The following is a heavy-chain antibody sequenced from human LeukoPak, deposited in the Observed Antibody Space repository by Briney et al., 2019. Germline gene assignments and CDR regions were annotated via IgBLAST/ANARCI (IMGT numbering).Heavy chain of an antibody. CDR2: IYYSGST. Sequence: SETLSLTCTVSGGAISSDYWSWIRQPPGKGLEWIGYIYYSGSTNYNPSLKSRVTISVDTSKNQFSLKLSSVTAADTAVYYCARGTSGWQYYYYYYYMDVWGKGTTVTVSS. CDR1: GGAISSDY. J-gene: IGHJ6*03. CDR3: ARGTSGWQYYYYYYYMDV. D-gene: IGHD6-19*01. V-gene: IGHV4-59*01.